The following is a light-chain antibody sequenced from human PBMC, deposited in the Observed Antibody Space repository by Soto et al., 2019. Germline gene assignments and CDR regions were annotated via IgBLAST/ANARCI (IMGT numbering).Light chain of an antibody. Sequence: DIQMTQSPFTLSASVGDRVTITCRASQSISSWLAWYQQKPGQAPKLLIYKASSLQSGVPSRFSGSGSGTEFTLTISSLQPDDFATYYCQQYDSYPTLGQGTRGEIK. CDR3: QQYDSYPT. J-gene: IGKJ1*01. CDR1: QSISSW. V-gene: IGKV1-5*03. CDR2: KAS.